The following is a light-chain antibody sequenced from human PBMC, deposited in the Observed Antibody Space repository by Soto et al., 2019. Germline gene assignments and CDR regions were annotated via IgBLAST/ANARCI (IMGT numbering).Light chain of an antibody. J-gene: IGKJ1*01. CDR1: QSISSW. Sequence: DIQMTQSPATLSASVGDRVTITCRASQSISSWLAWYQQKPGKAPKLLIYNASSLESGVPSRFSGSGSGTEFTLTISSLQPDDFASYYCQQYRNYPRTFGQGTKV. CDR2: NAS. CDR3: QQYRNYPRT. V-gene: IGKV1-5*03.